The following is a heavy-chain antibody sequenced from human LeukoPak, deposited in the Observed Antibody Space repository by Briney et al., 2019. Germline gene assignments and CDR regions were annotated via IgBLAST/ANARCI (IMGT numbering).Heavy chain of an antibody. Sequence: PGGSLRLSCAASGSTFDDYGMSWVRQAPGKGLEWVSGINWNGGSTGYADSVKGRFTISRDNAKNSLYLQMNSLRAEDTALYHCARNIAADDWFDPWGQGTLVTVSS. CDR1: GSTFDDYG. D-gene: IGHD6-13*01. CDR3: ARNIAADDWFDP. J-gene: IGHJ5*02. V-gene: IGHV3-20*01. CDR2: INWNGGST.